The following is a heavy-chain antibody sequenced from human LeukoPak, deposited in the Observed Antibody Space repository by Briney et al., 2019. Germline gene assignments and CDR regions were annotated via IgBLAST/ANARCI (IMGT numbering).Heavy chain of an antibody. CDR1: GITVGSFS. Sequence: PGGSLRLSCAGSGITVGSFSMSWVRQAPGKGLKWVSAISVSGDRTYYADYVRGRFTISRDNSKSTLYLQMNSLRAEDTAVYYCAKEVRSGYGSAFDIWGQGTMVTVSS. D-gene: IGHD5-12*01. CDR2: ISVSGDRT. J-gene: IGHJ3*02. CDR3: AKEVRSGYGSAFDI. V-gene: IGHV3-23*01.